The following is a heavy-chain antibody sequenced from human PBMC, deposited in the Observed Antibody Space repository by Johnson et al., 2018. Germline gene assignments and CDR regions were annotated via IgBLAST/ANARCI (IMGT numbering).Heavy chain of an antibody. V-gene: IGHV3-13*01. Sequence: EVQLLESGGGLVQPGGSLRLSCAASGFTFSSYDMHWVRQATGKGLEWVSAIGTAGDTYYPGSVKGRFTISRDNAKNTLDLQMNSLRAEDTAVYYCARDQHIGGVVAATHGMDVWGQGTTVTVSS. J-gene: IGHJ6*02. CDR2: IGTAGDT. CDR1: GFTFSSYD. D-gene: IGHD2-15*01. CDR3: ARDQHIGGVVAATHGMDV.